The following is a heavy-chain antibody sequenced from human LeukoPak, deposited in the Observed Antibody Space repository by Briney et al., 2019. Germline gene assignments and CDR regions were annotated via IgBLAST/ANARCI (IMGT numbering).Heavy chain of an antibody. V-gene: IGHV3-66*02. Sequence: GGSLRLSCGASGFTVSSNYMSWVPQATEKGLEGVSVFYSGGSTYYADSVKGRFTISRDNSKNTLYLQMNSLRAEDTAVYYCARGRYSSSYYYYYYMDVWGKGTTVTVSS. CDR3: ARGRYSSSYYYYYYMDV. CDR2: FYSGGST. CDR1: GFTVSSNY. J-gene: IGHJ6*03. D-gene: IGHD6-6*01.